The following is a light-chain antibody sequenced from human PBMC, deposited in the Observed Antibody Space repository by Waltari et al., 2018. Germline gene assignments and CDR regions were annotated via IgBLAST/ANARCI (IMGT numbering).Light chain of an antibody. CDR2: EVD. J-gene: IGLJ1*01. CDR1: RWDVGAYRY. V-gene: IGLV2-8*01. Sequence: QSALTQPPSATGSPGQSVTISCTGGRWDVGAYRYVSWYQQDPGRAPKVIMYEVDKRPSGVHDRFSGSKSGTTDSLTIAGLKLEDESDYYCTSYGGTNNFLFGSGTKVTV. CDR3: TSYGGTNNFL.